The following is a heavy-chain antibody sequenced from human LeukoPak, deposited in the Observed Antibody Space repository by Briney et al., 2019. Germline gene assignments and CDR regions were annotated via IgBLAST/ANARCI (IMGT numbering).Heavy chain of an antibody. CDR1: GFTFSIYA. D-gene: IGHD6-19*01. CDR2: ISYNGSQT. J-gene: IGHJ4*02. V-gene: IGHV3-64*01. Sequence: PGGSLRLSCAASGFTFSIYAMHWVRQGPGKGLEHVSGISYNGSQTYYGNSVKDRFTISRDNAKNTVYLQMASLRVDDMAVYYCVRDRGGSGWYYFDYWGQGILVTVPS. CDR3: VRDRGGSGWYYFDY.